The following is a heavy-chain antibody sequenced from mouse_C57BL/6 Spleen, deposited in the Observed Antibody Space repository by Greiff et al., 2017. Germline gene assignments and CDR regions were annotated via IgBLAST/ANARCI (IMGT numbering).Heavy chain of an antibody. Sequence: VQLKQSGPGLVQPSQSLSITCTVSGFSLTSYGVHWVRQSPGKGLEWLGVIWSGGSTDYNAAFISRLSISKDNSKSQVFFKMNSLQADDTAIYYCARKEGWLLPYAMDYWGQGTSVTVSS. CDR2: IWSGGST. D-gene: IGHD2-3*01. CDR1: GFSLTSYG. J-gene: IGHJ4*01. CDR3: ARKEGWLLPYAMDY. V-gene: IGHV2-2*01.